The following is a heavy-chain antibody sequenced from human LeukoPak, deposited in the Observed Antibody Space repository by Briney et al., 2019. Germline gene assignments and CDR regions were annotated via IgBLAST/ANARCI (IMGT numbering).Heavy chain of an antibody. CDR3: ARDKDGYNLADAFDI. CDR1: GFSFSTYA. J-gene: IGHJ3*02. CDR2: ISYDGSNK. D-gene: IGHD5-24*01. V-gene: IGHV3-30-3*01. Sequence: GGSLRLSCAASGFSFSTYAMHWVRQAPGKGLEWVAVISYDGSNKYYADSVKGRFTISRDNSKNTLYLQMNSLRAEDTAVYYCARDKDGYNLADAFDIWGQGTMVTVSS.